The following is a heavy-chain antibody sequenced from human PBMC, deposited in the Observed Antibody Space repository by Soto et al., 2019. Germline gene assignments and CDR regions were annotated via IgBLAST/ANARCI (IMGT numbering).Heavy chain of an antibody. Sequence: QVQLVESGGGVVQPGRSLRLSCAASGFTFSSYGMHWVRQAPGKGLEWVAVISYDGSNKYYADSVKGRFTISRDNSKNTLYLQRNSLRAEDTAVYYCAKVGGGKYYYDSSGYYYDYWGQGTLVTVSS. CDR1: GFTFSSYG. J-gene: IGHJ4*02. CDR3: AKVGGGKYYYDSSGYYYDY. CDR2: ISYDGSNK. D-gene: IGHD3-22*01. V-gene: IGHV3-30*18.